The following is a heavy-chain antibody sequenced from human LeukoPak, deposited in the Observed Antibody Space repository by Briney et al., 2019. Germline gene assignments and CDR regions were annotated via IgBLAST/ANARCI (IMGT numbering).Heavy chain of an antibody. CDR2: ITSRSGSV. Sequence: GGSLRLSCVGSGFDFSDYSLNWVRQAPGKGLEWISYITSRSGSVYYADSVKGRFTISRDNSKNTLYLQMNSLRPEDTAVYYCAKGVVAATNAAYYGMDVWGQGTTVTVSS. V-gene: IGHV3-48*01. CDR3: AKGVVAATNAAYYGMDV. J-gene: IGHJ6*02. D-gene: IGHD2-15*01. CDR1: GFDFSDYS.